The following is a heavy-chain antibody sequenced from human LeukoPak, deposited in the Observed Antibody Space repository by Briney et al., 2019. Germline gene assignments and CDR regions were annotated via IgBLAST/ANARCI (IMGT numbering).Heavy chain of an antibody. CDR1: GFSLSTSGVG. V-gene: IGHV2-5*02. CDR2: IYWDDDK. Sequence: SGPTLVKPTQTLTLTCTLSGFSLSTSGVGVGWIRQPPGKALEWLALIYWDDDKRYSPSLKSRVTITKDTSKNQVVLTMTNMDPVDTATYYCAHRRREGTVTTGFDYWGQGTLVTVSS. D-gene: IGHD4-17*01. J-gene: IGHJ4*02. CDR3: AHRRREGTVTTGFDY.